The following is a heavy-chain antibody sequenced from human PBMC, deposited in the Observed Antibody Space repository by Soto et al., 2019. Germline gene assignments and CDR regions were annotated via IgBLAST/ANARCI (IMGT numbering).Heavy chain of an antibody. CDR1: GFTFSDYY. D-gene: IGHD3-3*01. V-gene: IGHV3-11*01. Sequence: GESLKISCAASGFTFSDYYMSWIRQAPGKGLEWVSYISSSGSTIYYADSVKGRFTISRDNAKNSLYLQMNSLRAEDTAVYYCARDITIFGVVIWYMDVWGKGTTVTVSS. CDR2: ISSSGSTI. J-gene: IGHJ6*03. CDR3: ARDITIFGVVIWYMDV.